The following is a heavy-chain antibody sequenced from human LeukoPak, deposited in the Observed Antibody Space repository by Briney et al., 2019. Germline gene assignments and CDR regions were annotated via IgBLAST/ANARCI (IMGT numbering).Heavy chain of an antibody. V-gene: IGHV3-33*01. CDR1: GFTFNKYG. CDR2: IWNDGSNE. D-gene: IGHD3-10*01. J-gene: IGHJ5*01. Sequence: QSGGSLRLSCVASGFTFNKYGIHWVRQAPGKGLEWVAVIWNDGSNEYYADSVKGRLAISRDNDKSTVNLQMNSLRAEDTAVYYCARDGSGLAVRGWFDFWGQGTLVTVSS. CDR3: ARDGSGLAVRGWFDF.